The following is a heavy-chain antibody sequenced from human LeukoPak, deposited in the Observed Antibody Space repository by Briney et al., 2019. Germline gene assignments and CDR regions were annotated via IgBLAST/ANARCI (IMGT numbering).Heavy chain of an antibody. V-gene: IGHV4-39*01. CDR1: GGSISSSSYY. CDR3: ARRHYDSTGRDLDY. D-gene: IGHD3-22*01. Sequence: SKTLSLTCTVSGGSISSSSYYWGWIRQPPGKGLEWIGSIYYSGSTYYNPSLKSRVTISVDTSKNQFSLKLSSVTAADTAVYYCARRHYDSTGRDLDYWGRGTLVTVSS. J-gene: IGHJ4*02. CDR2: IYYSGST.